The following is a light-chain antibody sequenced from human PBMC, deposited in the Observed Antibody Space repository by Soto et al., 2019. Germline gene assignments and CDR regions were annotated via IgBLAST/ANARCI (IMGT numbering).Light chain of an antibody. J-gene: IGKJ1*01. V-gene: IGKV1-17*01. CDR2: VAS. Sequence: DIQMTQSPSSLSASVGDRVTMTCRACQDIGINLGWFQQKPGKAPKRLIYVASSLHSGVPSRFSGSGSGTEFTVTISSLQPEDFASYFCLQHNAYPWTFGQGNKVEV. CDR3: LQHNAYPWT. CDR1: QDIGIN.